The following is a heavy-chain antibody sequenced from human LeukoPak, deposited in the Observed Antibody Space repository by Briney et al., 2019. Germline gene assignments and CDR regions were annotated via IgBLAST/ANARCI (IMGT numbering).Heavy chain of an antibody. D-gene: IGHD3-22*01. CDR1: GFTFSSYA. J-gene: IGHJ4*02. CDR3: ARPSGYYDSSGYFDY. V-gene: IGHV3-30*04. Sequence: GGSLRLSCAASGFTFSSYAMHWARQAPGKGLEWVAVISYDGSNKYYADSVKGRFTISRDNAKNSLYLQMNSLRAEDTAVYYCARPSGYYDSSGYFDYWGQGTLVTVSS. CDR2: ISYDGSNK.